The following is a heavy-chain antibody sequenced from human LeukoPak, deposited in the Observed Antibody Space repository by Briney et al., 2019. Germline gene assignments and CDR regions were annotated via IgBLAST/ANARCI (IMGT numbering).Heavy chain of an antibody. CDR1: GFTFSSYA. Sequence: GGSLRLSCAASGFTFSSYAMHWVRQAPGKGLEWVAVISYDGSNKYYADSVKGRFTISRDNSKKSLYLQMNSLRAEDTAVYYCAGTRNLRGDYFDYWGQGTLVTVSS. CDR3: AGTRNLRGDYFDY. D-gene: IGHD3-10*01. CDR2: ISYDGSNK. V-gene: IGHV3-30-3*01. J-gene: IGHJ4*02.